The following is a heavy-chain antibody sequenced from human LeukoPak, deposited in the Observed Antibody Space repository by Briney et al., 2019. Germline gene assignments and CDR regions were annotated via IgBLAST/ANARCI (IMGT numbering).Heavy chain of an antibody. CDR2: ISAYNGNT. D-gene: IGHD2-2*01. Sequence: GASVKVSCKASGYTFTSYGISWVRQAPGQGLEWMGWISAYNGNTNYAQKLQGRVTMTTDTSTSTAYMELRSLRSDDTAVYYCARGRVVVPAATQFDYWGQGTLVTASS. CDR3: ARGRVVVPAATQFDY. CDR1: GYTFTSYG. J-gene: IGHJ4*02. V-gene: IGHV1-18*01.